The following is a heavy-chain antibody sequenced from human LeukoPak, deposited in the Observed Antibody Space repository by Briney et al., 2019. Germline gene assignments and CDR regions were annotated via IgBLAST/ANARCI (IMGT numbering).Heavy chain of an antibody. CDR1: GFTFSSYW. J-gene: IGHJ4*02. CDR2: IKQDGSEK. Sequence: PGGSLRLSCAAYGFTFSSYWMSWVRQAPGKGLEWVANIKQDGSEKYYVDSVKGRFTISRDNAKNSLYLQMNSLRAEDTAVYYCARDMGADYSTFDYWGQGTLVTVSS. D-gene: IGHD4-11*01. V-gene: IGHV3-7*01. CDR3: ARDMGADYSTFDY.